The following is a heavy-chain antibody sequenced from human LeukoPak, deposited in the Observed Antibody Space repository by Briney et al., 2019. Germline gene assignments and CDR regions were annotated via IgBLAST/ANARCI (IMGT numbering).Heavy chain of an antibody. V-gene: IGHV3-15*01. J-gene: IGHJ1*01. Sequence: GGSLRLSCAASGFTFSTYSMNWVRQAPGKGLEWVGRIRSKTDGGTTDYAVSVQGRFTISRDDSKNTLYLQMSSLKTEDTAVYYCAKHIYGVVSIQQWGQGTLVTVSS. CDR1: GFTFSTYS. D-gene: IGHD3-3*01. CDR3: AKHIYGVVSIQQ. CDR2: IRSKTDGGTT.